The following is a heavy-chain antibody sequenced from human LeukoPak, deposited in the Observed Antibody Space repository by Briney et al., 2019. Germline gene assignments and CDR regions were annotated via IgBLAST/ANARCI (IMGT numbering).Heavy chain of an antibody. CDR1: GFTFGDYA. V-gene: IGHV3-49*04. J-gene: IGHJ4*02. D-gene: IGHD3-22*01. Sequence: GGSLRLSCTASGFTFGDYAMSWVRQAPGKGLEWVGLIRSKAYGGTTEYAASVKGRFTISRDDSKSIAYLQMNSLKTEDTAVYYRTRDTYYYDSSGYSAEFYFDYWGQGTLVTVSS. CDR3: TRDTYYYDSSGYSAEFYFDY. CDR2: IRSKAYGGTT.